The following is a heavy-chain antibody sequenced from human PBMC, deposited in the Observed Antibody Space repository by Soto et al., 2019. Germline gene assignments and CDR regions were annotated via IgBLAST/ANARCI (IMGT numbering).Heavy chain of an antibody. CDR2: IYCSVSS. CDR1: GGSISSCY. V-gene: IGHV4-59*01. J-gene: IGHJ6*02. CDR3: ARERSGSGRNYHYYYGTEV. D-gene: IGHD3-10*01. Sequence: SETRSLTCTVSGGSISSCYWSWIRQPPGKGLEWIGYIYCSVSSNYNPSLKSRVTISVDTSKNQFSLKLSSVTAADTAVYYCARERSGSGRNYHYYYGTEVWGQGTTVIVSS.